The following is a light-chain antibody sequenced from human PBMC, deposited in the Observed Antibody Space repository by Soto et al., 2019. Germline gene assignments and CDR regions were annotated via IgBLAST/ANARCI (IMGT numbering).Light chain of an antibody. V-gene: IGKV1-8*01. Sequence: AIRMTQSPSSFSASTGDRVTITCRASQGISSYLAWYQQKPGKAPKLLIYAASTLQSGVPSRFSGSGSGTDFTLTISCLQSEDFATYYCQQANGFPHTFGQGTRLDIK. CDR3: QQANGFPHT. CDR1: QGISSY. J-gene: IGKJ2*01. CDR2: AAS.